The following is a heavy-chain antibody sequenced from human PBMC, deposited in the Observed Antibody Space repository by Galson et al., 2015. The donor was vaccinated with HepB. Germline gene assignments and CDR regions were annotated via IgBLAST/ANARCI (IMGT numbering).Heavy chain of an antibody. V-gene: IGHV3-30-3*01. Sequence: SLRLSCAASGFSFNKFPMHWVRQAPGKGLEWVAVISYTGSYIDYADFGRGRFTISRDNSKNALYLHMNSLRVEDTALYYCVRPRGAGAGDYQYWYFDLWGRGTLVTVSS. D-gene: IGHD4-17*01. CDR1: GFSFNKFP. J-gene: IGHJ2*01. CDR3: VRPRGAGAGDYQYWYFDL. CDR2: ISYTGSYI.